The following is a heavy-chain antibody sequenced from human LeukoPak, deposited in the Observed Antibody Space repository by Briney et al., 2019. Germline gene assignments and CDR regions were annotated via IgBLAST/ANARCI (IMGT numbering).Heavy chain of an antibody. J-gene: IGHJ4*02. CDR2: IYSVGDT. D-gene: IGHD4-17*01. CDR3: ARSPDYGDYLFDY. V-gene: IGHV3-66*01. CDR1: GLTVSNRY. Sequence: PGGALRLFWAGSGLTVSNRYKSWGRQAPGEGAGGGSVIYSVGDTYYADSVKGIFTISRDSSKNTLYLQMNSLRPEDTAVYYCARSPDYGDYLFDYWGQGTLVTVSS.